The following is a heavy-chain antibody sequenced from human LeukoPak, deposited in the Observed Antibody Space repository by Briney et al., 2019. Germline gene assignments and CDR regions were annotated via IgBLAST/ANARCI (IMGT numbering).Heavy chain of an antibody. D-gene: IGHD2-21*01. CDR3: ARRTVVAREDY. V-gene: IGHV3-7*01. CDR1: RFTFSTYW. J-gene: IGHJ4*02. Sequence: GGSLRLSCAASRFTFSTYWMGWLRQSPGKGLEWVANINQDGSEKNYVDSVKGRFTISRDNAKNSLSLQMNTLGAEDTAVYYCARRTVVAREDYWGQGTLVTVSS. CDR2: INQDGSEK.